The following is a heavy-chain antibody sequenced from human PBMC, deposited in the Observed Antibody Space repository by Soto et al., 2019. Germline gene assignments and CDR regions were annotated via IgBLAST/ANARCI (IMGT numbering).Heavy chain of an antibody. CDR1: GYSISSSNW. V-gene: IGHV4-28*01. Sequence: SETLSLTCAVSGYSISSSNWWGWIRQPPGKGLEWIGYIYYSGTTYYNPSLKSRVTMSVDTSKNQFSLKLTSVTAVDTAVYYCARRKIEGTIDCWGQGTLVTVS. CDR2: IYYSGTT. J-gene: IGHJ4*02. CDR3: ARRKIEGTIDC. D-gene: IGHD2-8*01.